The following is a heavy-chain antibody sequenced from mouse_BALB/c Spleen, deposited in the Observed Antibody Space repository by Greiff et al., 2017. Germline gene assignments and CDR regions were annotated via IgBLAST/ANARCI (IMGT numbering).Heavy chain of an antibody. CDR1: GFTFSSYA. CDR2: ISSGGST. Sequence: EVMLVESGGGLVKPGGSLKLSCAASGFTFSSYAMSWVRQTPEKRLEWVASISSGGSTYYPDSVKGRFTISRGNARNILYLQMSSLRSEDTAMYYCARGYWFAYWGQGTLVTVSA. CDR3: ARGYWFAY. J-gene: IGHJ3*01. V-gene: IGHV5-6-5*01.